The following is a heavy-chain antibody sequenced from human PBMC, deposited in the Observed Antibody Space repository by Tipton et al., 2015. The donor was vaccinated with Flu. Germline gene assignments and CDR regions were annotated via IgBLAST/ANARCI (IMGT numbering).Heavy chain of an antibody. D-gene: IGHD2/OR15-2a*01. CDR2: ILAADPRV. CDR3: VTVQISYGIPAAFFLDY. CDR1: GYSLSSGW. Sequence: QLVQSGAEVKKPGKSLKISCQGSGYSLSSGWVGWVRQMPGKGLEWMGAILAADPRVTYSPSFRGQVARSVDTSINAVYLQWDSLKASDTAMYYCVTVQISYGIPAAFFLDYWGQGTLGTASS. J-gene: IGHJ4*02. V-gene: IGHV5-51*03.